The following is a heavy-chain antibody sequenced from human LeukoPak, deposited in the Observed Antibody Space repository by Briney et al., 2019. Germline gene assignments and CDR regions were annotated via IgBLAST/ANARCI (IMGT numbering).Heavy chain of an antibody. J-gene: IGHJ5*02. CDR2: MFYSGSA. D-gene: IGHD3-22*01. CDR3: ARYDSRGWFDP. Sequence: SETLSLTCTVSGDSVSSGSYYWSWIRQPPGKGLEWIGYMFYSGSANYNPYLKSRVTISVDTSKNQFSLKLSSVTAADTAVYYCARYDSRGWFDPWGQGTLVTVSS. V-gene: IGHV4-61*01. CDR1: GDSVSSGSYY.